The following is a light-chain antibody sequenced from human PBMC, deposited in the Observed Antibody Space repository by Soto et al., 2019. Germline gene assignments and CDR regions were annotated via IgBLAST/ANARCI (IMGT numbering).Light chain of an antibody. Sequence: QSALTQPASVSGSPGQSITISCTGTSSDVGSYNLVSWYQRHPGKAPKLMIYEVTKRPSGVSNRFCASKSGNTASLTISGLQAEDEADYYCCSYAGTSTYVFGTGTKVTVL. J-gene: IGLJ1*01. CDR3: CSYAGTSTYV. V-gene: IGLV2-23*02. CDR1: SSDVGSYNL. CDR2: EVT.